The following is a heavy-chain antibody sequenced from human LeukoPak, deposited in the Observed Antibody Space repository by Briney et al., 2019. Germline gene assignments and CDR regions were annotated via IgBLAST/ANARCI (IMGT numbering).Heavy chain of an antibody. V-gene: IGHV3-30*18. CDR3: AKDRDSYGLFDY. J-gene: IGHJ4*02. CDR2: ISYDGSNK. D-gene: IGHD5-18*01. CDR1: GFTFSSYG. Sequence: PGRSLRLSCAASGFTFSSYGMHWVRQAPGKGLEWVAVISYDGSNKYYADSAKGRFTISRDNSKNTLYLQMNSLRAEDTAVYYCAKDRDSYGLFDYWGQGTLVTVSS.